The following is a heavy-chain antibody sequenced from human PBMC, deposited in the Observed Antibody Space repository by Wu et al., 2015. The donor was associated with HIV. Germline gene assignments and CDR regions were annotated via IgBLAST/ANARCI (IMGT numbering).Heavy chain of an antibody. V-gene: IGHV1-69*15. CDR3: TKDGPSGTSNFDF. CDR2: IIPISGTT. Sequence: QVQLAQSGAEVKKPGSSVRVSCKASGGTFSSYTFNWVRQAPGQGLEWMRRIIPISGTTDYAQKFQGRITITADESTRTTYMELSSLRYEDTAVYYCTKDGPSGTSNFDFWGQGTLVTVSS. J-gene: IGHJ4*02. D-gene: IGHD1-7*01. CDR1: GGTFSSYT.